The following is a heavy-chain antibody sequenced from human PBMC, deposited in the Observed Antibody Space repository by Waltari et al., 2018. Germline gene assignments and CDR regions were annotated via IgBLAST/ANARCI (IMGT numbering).Heavy chain of an antibody. CDR2: IDPGDSET. CDR1: GYSCPNYW. D-gene: IGHD4-17*01. Sequence: EVQLVQAGAEVKQPGEALKISGKGAGYSCPNYWIGWVRQMHGKGLEWMGSIDPGDSETRYSPSFQGQVTISVDKSIRTAYLQWSSLKASDIAMYFCARLTVTTAPDSWGQGTLVTVSS. J-gene: IGHJ4*02. CDR3: ARLTVTTAPDS. V-gene: IGHV5-51*01.